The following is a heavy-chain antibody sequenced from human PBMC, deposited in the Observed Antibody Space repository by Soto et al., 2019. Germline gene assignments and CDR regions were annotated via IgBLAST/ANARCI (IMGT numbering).Heavy chain of an antibody. CDR3: ARVRPVAGLNWFDP. J-gene: IGHJ5*02. CDR1: GGTFSSYA. V-gene: IGHV1-46*03. Sequence: GASVKVSCKASGGTFSSYAISWVRQAPGQGLEWMGTINPNDGSTSYAQNFQGRVTMTRDTSTSTVYMELSSLISEDTAVYYCARVRPVAGLNWFDPWGQGTLVTVSS. CDR2: INPNDGST.